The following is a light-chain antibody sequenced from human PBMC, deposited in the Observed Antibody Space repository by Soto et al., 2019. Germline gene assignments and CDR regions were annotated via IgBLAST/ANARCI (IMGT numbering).Light chain of an antibody. V-gene: IGKV3-15*01. CDR2: GTS. CDR3: HQYNNWPPWT. J-gene: IGKJ1*01. CDR1: ETVSSN. Sequence: IVMTQSPATLSVSPGERATLSCRASETVSSNLAWYQRRPGQAPRLLIYGTSTRATGVPARFSGSGSGTEFTLTISSLQSEDFAVYYCHQYNNWPPWTFGQGTKVEIK.